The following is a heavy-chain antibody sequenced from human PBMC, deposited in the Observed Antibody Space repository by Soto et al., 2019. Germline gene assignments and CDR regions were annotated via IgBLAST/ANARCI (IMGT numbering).Heavy chain of an antibody. CDR2: IKSKTDGGTT. CDR1: GFTFSNAW. Sequence: GGSLRLSCAASGFTFSNAWMSWVRQAPGKGLEWVGRIKSKTDGGTTDYAAPVKGRFTISRDDSKNTLYLQMNSLKTEDTAVYYCTTEYYDILTGYWNWGQGTLVTVSS. D-gene: IGHD3-9*01. V-gene: IGHV3-15*01. CDR3: TTEYYDILTGYWN. J-gene: IGHJ4*02.